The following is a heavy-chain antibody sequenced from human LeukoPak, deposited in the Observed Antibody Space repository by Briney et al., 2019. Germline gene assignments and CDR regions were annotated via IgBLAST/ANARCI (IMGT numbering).Heavy chain of an antibody. V-gene: IGHV4-38-2*02. J-gene: IGHJ4*02. CDR3: ARDGSLGDYFDY. CDR1: GYSISSGYY. D-gene: IGHD6-13*01. CDR2: IYHSGST. Sequence: PSETLSLTCTVSGYSISSGYYWGWIRQPPGKGLEWIGSIYHSGSTYYNPSLKSRVTISVDTSKNQFSLKLSSVTAADTAVYYCARDGSLGDYFDYWGQGTLVTVSS.